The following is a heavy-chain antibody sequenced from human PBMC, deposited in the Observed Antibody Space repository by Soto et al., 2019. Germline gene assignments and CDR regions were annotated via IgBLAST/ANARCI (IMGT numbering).Heavy chain of an antibody. J-gene: IGHJ6*02. D-gene: IGHD6-6*01. CDR2: INPNSGGT. V-gene: IGHV1-2*02. Sequence: ASVKVSCKASGYTLTDYYIHWVRQAPGQGLEWMGWINPNSGGTKYAQKFQGRVTMTTDTSISTAYMELTRLSSDDTAVYYCSRASSIAAQSLYYNGMDIWGQGTTVTVSS. CDR1: GYTLTDYY. CDR3: SRASSIAAQSLYYNGMDI.